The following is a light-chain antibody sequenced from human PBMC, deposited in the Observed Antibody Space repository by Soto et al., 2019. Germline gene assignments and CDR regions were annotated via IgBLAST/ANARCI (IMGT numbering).Light chain of an antibody. CDR3: SSYTSSSTL. CDR2: AVS. CDR1: SSDVGSYNY. V-gene: IGLV2-14*01. Sequence: ALTQPASVSGSPGQSITISCTGTSSDVGSYNYVSWYQQHPGKAPKLMIYAVSDRPSGISSRFSGSKSGNTASLTISGLQTEDEDDYYCSSYTSSSTLFGTGTKLTVL. J-gene: IGLJ1*01.